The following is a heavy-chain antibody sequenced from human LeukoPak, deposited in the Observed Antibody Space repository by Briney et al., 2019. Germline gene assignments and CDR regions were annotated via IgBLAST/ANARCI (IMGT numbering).Heavy chain of an antibody. D-gene: IGHD5-24*01. CDR1: EFTVSRNY. CDR2: IFSNGDT. CDR3: TRDQMNY. Sequence: GGSLRLSCTASEFTVSRNYMLWVRQAPGKGLGWVSLIFSNGDTHYADSVKGRFTISRDTSKNTVSLQMNSLRVEDTAMYYCTRDQMNYWGQGTLVTVSS. J-gene: IGHJ4*02. V-gene: IGHV3-53*01.